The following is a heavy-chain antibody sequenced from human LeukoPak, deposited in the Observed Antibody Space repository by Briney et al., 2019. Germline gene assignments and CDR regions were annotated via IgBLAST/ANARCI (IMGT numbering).Heavy chain of an antibody. V-gene: IGHV3-30*03. CDR1: GFTFSTYG. J-gene: IGHJ4*02. Sequence: GGSLRLSCAASGFTFSTYGMHWVRQAPGKGLEWVAVISYDGSNKYYADSVKGRFTISRDNSKNTLYLQMSSLRVEDMAVYYCARPHGYNYGAFDYWGQGTLVTVSS. CDR3: ARPHGYNYGAFDY. CDR2: ISYDGSNK. D-gene: IGHD5-18*01.